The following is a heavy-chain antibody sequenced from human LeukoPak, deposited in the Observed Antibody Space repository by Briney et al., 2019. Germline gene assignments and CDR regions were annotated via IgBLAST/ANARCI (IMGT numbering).Heavy chain of an antibody. CDR3: ARDGWEYQLLYPPQFDY. D-gene: IGHD2-2*02. V-gene: IGHV1-69*13. CDR1: GGTFSSYA. CDR2: IIPILGTA. J-gene: IGHJ4*02. Sequence: SVKVSCKASGGTFSSYAISWVRQAPGQGLEWMGGIIPILGTANYAQKFQGRVTITADESTSTAYMELSSLRSEDTAVYYCARDGWEYQLLYPPQFDYWGQGTLVTVSS.